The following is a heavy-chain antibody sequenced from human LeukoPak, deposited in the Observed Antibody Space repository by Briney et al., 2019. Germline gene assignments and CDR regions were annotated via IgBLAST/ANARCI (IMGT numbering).Heavy chain of an antibody. CDR2: IXXXGTP. Sequence: GSIXXXGTPYYNPSLKSLVTISVDTSKNPFSLKLSSVTAADTAVYYCARHSGRGGYSYGYHDAFDIWGQGTMVTVSS. V-gene: IGHV4-39*01. J-gene: IGHJ3*02. CDR3: ARHSGRGGYSYGYHDAFDI. D-gene: IGHD5-18*01.